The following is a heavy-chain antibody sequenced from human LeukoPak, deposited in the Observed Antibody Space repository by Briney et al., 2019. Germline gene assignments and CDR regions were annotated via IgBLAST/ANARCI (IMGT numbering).Heavy chain of an antibody. CDR1: GFTFSSYP. CDR2: ISYDGSNK. Sequence: PGRSLRLSCAASGFTFSSYPMHWVRQAPGKGLEWVAVISYDGSNKYYADSVKGRFTISRDNSKNTLYLQMNSLRAEDTAVYYCARGYGSGTVYYYYGMDVWGKGTTVTVSS. V-gene: IGHV3-30-3*01. CDR3: ARGYGSGTVYYYYGMDV. D-gene: IGHD3-10*01. J-gene: IGHJ6*04.